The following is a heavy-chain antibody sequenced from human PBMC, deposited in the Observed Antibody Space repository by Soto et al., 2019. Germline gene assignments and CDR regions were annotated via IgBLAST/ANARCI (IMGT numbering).Heavy chain of an antibody. CDR1: GGSISSYY. CDR2: IYYSGST. V-gene: IGHV4-59*01. D-gene: IGHD3-9*01. J-gene: IGHJ5*02. CDR3: ARGEEYDILPGYYINWFDP. Sequence: SETLSLTCTVSGGSISSYYWSWIRQPPGKGLEWIGYIYYSGSTNYNPSLKSRVTISVDTSKNQFSLKLNSVTAADTAVYYCARGEEYDILPGYYINWFDPWGQGPLVTVSS.